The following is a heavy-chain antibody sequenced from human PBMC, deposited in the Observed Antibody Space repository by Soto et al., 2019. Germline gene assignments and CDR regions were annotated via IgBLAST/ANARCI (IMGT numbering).Heavy chain of an antibody. J-gene: IGHJ6*02. CDR2: IIPRVAAP. D-gene: IGHD3-10*01. CDR1: GGTFSSFA. Sequence: SVKVSCKTSGGTFSSFAISWVRLAPGQGLEWMGVIIPRVAAPTYALRFQGRVSITADESTSTAYMELNSLTSDDTAVYYCARDRVMRGNSFYYGMDVWGQGSTVTVSS. V-gene: IGHV1-69*13. CDR3: ARDRVMRGNSFYYGMDV.